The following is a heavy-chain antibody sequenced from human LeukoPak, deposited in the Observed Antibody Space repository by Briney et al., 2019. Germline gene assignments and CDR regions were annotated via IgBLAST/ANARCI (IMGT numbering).Heavy chain of an antibody. V-gene: IGHV4-59*01. D-gene: IGHD3-10*01. CDR3: ARMGLYYGSGTDAFDI. CDR1: GGSISSYY. Sequence: SETLSLTCTVSGGSISSYYWSWIRQPPGKGLEWIGYIYYSGSTNYNPSLKSRVTISVDTSKNQFSLKLSSVTAADTAVYYCARMGLYYGSGTDAFDIWGQGTMVTVSS. J-gene: IGHJ3*02. CDR2: IYYSGST.